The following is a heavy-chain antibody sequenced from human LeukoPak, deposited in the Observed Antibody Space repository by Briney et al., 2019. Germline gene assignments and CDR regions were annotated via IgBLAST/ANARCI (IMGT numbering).Heavy chain of an antibody. CDR1: GGSFSGYY. CDR2: INHSGST. V-gene: IGHV4-34*01. D-gene: IGHD2-15*01. J-gene: IGHJ4*02. CDR3: ARVPRSGGPLVNDY. Sequence: KPSETLSLTCAVCGGSFSGYYWSWIRQPPGKGLEWIGEINHSGSTNYNPSLKSRVTISVDTSKNQFSLKLSSVTAADTAVYYCARVPRSGGPLVNDYWGQGTLVTVSS.